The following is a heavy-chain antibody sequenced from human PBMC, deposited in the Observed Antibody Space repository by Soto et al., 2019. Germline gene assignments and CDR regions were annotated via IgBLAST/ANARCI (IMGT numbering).Heavy chain of an antibody. V-gene: IGHV4-31*03. J-gene: IGHJ5*02. CDR2: IYYSGST. D-gene: IGHD2-15*01. CDR3: ARDKVVAATDRFDP. Sequence: SETLSLTCTVSGGSISSGGYYWSWIRQHPGKGLEWIGYIYYSGSTYYNPSLKSRVTISVDTSKNQFSLKLSSVTAADTAVYYCARDKVVAATDRFDPWGQGTLVTVSS. CDR1: GGSISSGGYY.